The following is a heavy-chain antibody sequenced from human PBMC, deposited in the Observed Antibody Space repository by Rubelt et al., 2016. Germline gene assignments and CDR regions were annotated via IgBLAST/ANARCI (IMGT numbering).Heavy chain of an antibody. Sequence: QGQLVESGGGLVKPGGSLRLSCAASGFTFSDSYMSWIRQAPGQRLEGVADSSYGEKTEYYEDTVYRTGSKQGCMELAGYDGEVKGGYCSSWGEYGLDDWGQGTTVTVPS. CDR1: GFTFSDSY. CDR2: SSYGEKTE. CDR3: DD. J-gene: IGHJ6*02. V-gene: IGHV3-11*01. D-gene: IGHD6-6*01.